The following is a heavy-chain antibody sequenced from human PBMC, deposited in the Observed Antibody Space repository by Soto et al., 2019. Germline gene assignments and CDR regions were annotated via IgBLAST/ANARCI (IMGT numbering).Heavy chain of an antibody. Sequence: GGSLRLSCAASGFTFSSYAMHWVRQAPGKGLEWVAVISYDGSNKYYADSVKGRFTISRDNSKNTLYLQMNSLRAEDTAVYYCEREGSELYGAFDIWVQGTMVTGSS. D-gene: IGHD2-8*01. CDR3: EREGSELYGAFDI. CDR1: GFTFSSYA. V-gene: IGHV3-30*01. J-gene: IGHJ3*02. CDR2: ISYDGSNK.